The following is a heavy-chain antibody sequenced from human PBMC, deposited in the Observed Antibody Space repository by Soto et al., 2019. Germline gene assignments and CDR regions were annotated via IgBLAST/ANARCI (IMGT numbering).Heavy chain of an antibody. J-gene: IGHJ6*04. V-gene: IGHV6-1*01. Sequence: SQTLSLTCAISGDSFSSNSAAWNWIRQSPSRGLEWLGRTYYRSKWYNDYAVSVKSRITINPDTSKNQFSLQLNSVTPEDTAVYHCARYPSSGSGDKTQAPNYYGMDAWGEGPTGTVSS. CDR1: GDSFSSNSAA. CDR3: ARYPSSGSGDKTQAPNYYGMDA. CDR2: TYYRSKWYN. D-gene: IGHD2-15*01.